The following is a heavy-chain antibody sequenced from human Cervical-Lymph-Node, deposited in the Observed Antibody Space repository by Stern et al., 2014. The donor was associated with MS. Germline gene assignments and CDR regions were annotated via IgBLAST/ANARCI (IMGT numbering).Heavy chain of an antibody. D-gene: IGHD3-16*01. CDR3: VRPLGTFDTTGTYFDF. CDR1: GYPFSDYY. J-gene: IGHJ4*02. V-gene: IGHV1-2*02. CDR2: IHPNSGHT. Sequence: QVQLMQSGADVKKPGASVKISCKISGYPFSDYYMHWVRQAPGQGLEWMGWIHPNSGHTKYPQKFQGRVAMTRDTSISTYYMELTSLNFDDTAVYYCVRPLGTFDTTGTYFDFWGQGTLVTVSS.